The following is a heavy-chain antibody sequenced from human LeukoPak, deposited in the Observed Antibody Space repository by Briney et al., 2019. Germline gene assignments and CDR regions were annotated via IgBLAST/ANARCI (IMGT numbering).Heavy chain of an antibody. D-gene: IGHD6-19*01. CDR3: ARVRGSGWYFDY. J-gene: IGHJ4*02. CDR2: ITSSGSTI. Sequence: EAGGSLRLSCAASGFTFSTYSMNWVRQAPGKGLEWVSYITSSGSTIYYADSVKGRFTISRDNAKNSLYLQVNSLRDEDTAMYYCARVRGSGWYFDYWGQGTLVAVSS. CDR1: GFTFSTYS. V-gene: IGHV3-48*02.